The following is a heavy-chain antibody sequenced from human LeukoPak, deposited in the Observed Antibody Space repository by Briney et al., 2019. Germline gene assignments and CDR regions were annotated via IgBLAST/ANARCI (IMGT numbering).Heavy chain of an antibody. CDR1: TDSTNTYY. CDR2: IYHSGST. D-gene: IGHD5-12*01. J-gene: IGHJ6*03. Sequence: SETLSLTCSVSTDSTNTYYWSWIRQSPGKGLEWIGHIYHSGSTNYNPSLKSRVTISVDTSKNQFSLKLSSVTAADTAVYYCARKGDSGYPRGYYYYMDIWGTGTTVTVSS. V-gene: IGHV4-4*09. CDR3: ARKGDSGYPRGYYYYMDI.